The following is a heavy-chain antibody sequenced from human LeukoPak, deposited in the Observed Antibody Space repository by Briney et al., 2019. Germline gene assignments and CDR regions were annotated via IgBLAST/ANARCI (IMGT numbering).Heavy chain of an antibody. CDR1: GFTYTSSA. J-gene: IGHJ5*02. D-gene: IGHD3-10*01. CDR3: AGSQGPVLLYGPRGFDP. CDR2: IVVGSGNT. V-gene: IGHV1-58*01. Sequence: ASVKVSCKASGFTYTSSAVQWVRLARGQRLEWIGWIVVGSGNTNYAQKFQERVTITRDMSTSTAYMELSSLRSEDTAVYYCAGSQGPVLLYGPRGFDPWGQGTLVTVSS.